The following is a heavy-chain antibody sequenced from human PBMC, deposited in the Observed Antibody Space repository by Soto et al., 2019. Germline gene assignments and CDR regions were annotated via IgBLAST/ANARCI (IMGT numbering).Heavy chain of an antibody. Sequence: QVPLVESGGGVVQPGRSLRLSFAASGFTFSSYAMHWVRQAPGKGLEWVAVISYDGSNKYYADSVKGRFTISRDNSKNTLYLQMNSLRAEDTAVYYCAREAGEGSRWPYFDYWGQGTLVTVSS. V-gene: IGHV3-30-3*01. CDR1: GFTFSSYA. J-gene: IGHJ4*02. CDR2: ISYDGSNK. D-gene: IGHD6-13*01. CDR3: AREAGEGSRWPYFDY.